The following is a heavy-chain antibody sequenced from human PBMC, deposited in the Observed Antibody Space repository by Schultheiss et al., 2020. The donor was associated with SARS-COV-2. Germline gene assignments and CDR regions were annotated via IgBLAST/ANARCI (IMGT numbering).Heavy chain of an antibody. V-gene: IGHV4-59*05. CDR3: ARGSYYDILTGYYLFDY. CDR1: GGSISSYY. Sequence: SETLSLTCTVSGGSISSYYWSWIRQPPGKGLEWIGSIYYSGSTYYNPSLKSRVTISVDTSKNQFSLKLSSVTAADTAVYYCARGSYYDILTGYYLFDYWGQGTLVTVSS. D-gene: IGHD3-9*01. CDR2: IYYSGST. J-gene: IGHJ4*02.